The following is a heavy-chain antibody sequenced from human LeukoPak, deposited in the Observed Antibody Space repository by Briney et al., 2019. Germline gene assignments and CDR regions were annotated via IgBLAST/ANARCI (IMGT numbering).Heavy chain of an antibody. D-gene: IGHD2-2*01. CDR3: AREAGYCSSTSCYPPYYYYYGMDV. CDR1: GGSISNYY. V-gene: IGHV4-59*12. CDR2: IFYSGST. J-gene: IGHJ6*02. Sequence: PSETLSLTCTLSGGSISNYYRSWIRQPPGKGLEWIGNIFYSGSTNYNPSLKSRVTISLDTSKNQFSLKLSSVTAADTAVYYCAREAGYCSSTSCYPPYYYYYGMDVWGQGTTVTVSS.